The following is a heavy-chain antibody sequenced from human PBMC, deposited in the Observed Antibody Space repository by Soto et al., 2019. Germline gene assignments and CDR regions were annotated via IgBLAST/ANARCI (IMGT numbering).Heavy chain of an antibody. CDR3: TRGYGDYVRDY. J-gene: IGHJ4*02. V-gene: IGHV3-73*01. CDR2: IRSKANNYAT. Sequence: EVQLVESGGGLVQPGESLKLSCAVSGFTFSGSAMHWVRQASGKGLEWVGRIRSKANNYATAYAASVKGMFTISRDESKNTAYLQMNSLKSEDTAVYYCTRGYGDYVRDYWGQGTLVTVSS. D-gene: IGHD4-17*01. CDR1: GFTFSGSA.